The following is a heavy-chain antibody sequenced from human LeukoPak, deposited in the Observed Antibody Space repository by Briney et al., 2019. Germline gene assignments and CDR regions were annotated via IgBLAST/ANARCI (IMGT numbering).Heavy chain of an antibody. CDR3: ARGLAGATPGAMYLDL. V-gene: IGHV4-59*01. Sequence: PSETLSLTCTVSGGSISYWTWIRQPPGKGLEWIGIIYNHGRAEYNPSLKSRVTISVDTSKNQVSLKLRSVTAADTAVYYCARGLAGATPGAMYLDLWGRGTLVTVSS. D-gene: IGHD1-26*01. CDR2: IYNHGRA. J-gene: IGHJ2*01. CDR1: GGSISY.